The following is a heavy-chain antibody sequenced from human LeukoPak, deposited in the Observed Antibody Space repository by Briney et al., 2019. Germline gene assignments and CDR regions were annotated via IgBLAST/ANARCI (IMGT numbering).Heavy chain of an antibody. Sequence: GGSLRLSCPASGFPFSSYAMRWVRQAPGKGLEWVSAISGSGGSSYHAGAVKCRFAISRHNPKNTLYLQMNSLRAEDTAVYYCAKAGGIMVYAIVPDYWGQGTLVTVSS. CDR2: ISGSGGSS. D-gene: IGHD2-8*01. CDR1: GFPFSSYA. J-gene: IGHJ4*02. V-gene: IGHV3-23*01. CDR3: AKAGGIMVYAIVPDY.